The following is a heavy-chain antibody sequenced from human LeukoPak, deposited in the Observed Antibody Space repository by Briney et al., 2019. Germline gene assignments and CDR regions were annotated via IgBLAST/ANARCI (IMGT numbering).Heavy chain of an antibody. D-gene: IGHD1-26*01. CDR3: AKDLLGGDSGSYYEVGELGMDV. CDR1: GFTFSSYG. J-gene: IGHJ6*02. V-gene: IGHV3-30*18. CDR2: ISYDGSNK. Sequence: GGSLRLSCAVAGFTFSSYGMHWVRQAPGKGLEMVVVISYDGSNKYYADSVKGRFTISRDKSKNTLYLQMNSLRAEDTAVYYCAKDLLGGDSGSYYEVGELGMDVWGQGTTVTVSS.